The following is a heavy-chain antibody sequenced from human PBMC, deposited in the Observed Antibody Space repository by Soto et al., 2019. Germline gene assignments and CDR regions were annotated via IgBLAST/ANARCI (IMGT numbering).Heavy chain of an antibody. V-gene: IGHV3-53*01. CDR3: ARGGAVAGYYYYYGMDV. Sequence: XGPLRLSCAASGFTVSSNYMSWVRQAPGKGLEWVSVIYSGGSTYYADSVKGRFTISRDNSKNTLYLQMNSLRAEDTAVYYCARGGAVAGYYYYYGMDVWGQGTTVTVSS. J-gene: IGHJ6*02. CDR1: GFTVSSNY. CDR2: IYSGGST. D-gene: IGHD6-19*01.